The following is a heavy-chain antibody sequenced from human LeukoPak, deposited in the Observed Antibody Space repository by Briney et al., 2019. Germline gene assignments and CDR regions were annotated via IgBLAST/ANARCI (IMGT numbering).Heavy chain of an antibody. J-gene: IGHJ4*02. V-gene: IGHV3-23*01. CDR1: GFTFSSYA. CDR3: AKDVKDDSSGCNFY. D-gene: IGHD3-22*01. CDR2: ISGSGGST. Sequence: PGGSLRLSCPASGFTFSSYAMSWVRQAPGRGREGVSAISGSGGSTYYADSVKGRFTISRDNSKNTLYLQMNSLRAEDTAVYYCAKDVKDDSSGCNFYWGQGTLVTVSS.